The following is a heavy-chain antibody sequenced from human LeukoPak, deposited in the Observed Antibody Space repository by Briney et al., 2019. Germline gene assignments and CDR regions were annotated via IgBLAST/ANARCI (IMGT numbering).Heavy chain of an antibody. V-gene: IGHV3-48*03. CDR2: ISSTAGTT. Sequence: SGGSLRLSCAVSGFTFSNSEMNWLRQAPGKGLEWVSFISSTAGTTYYADSVKGRFTISRDNAKNSLYLQMNSLRADDTAVYYCARQRSTRVEEFGYWGQGTLGTVSS. D-gene: IGHD3-3*01. CDR1: GFTFSNSE. J-gene: IGHJ4*02. CDR3: ARQRSTRVEEFGY.